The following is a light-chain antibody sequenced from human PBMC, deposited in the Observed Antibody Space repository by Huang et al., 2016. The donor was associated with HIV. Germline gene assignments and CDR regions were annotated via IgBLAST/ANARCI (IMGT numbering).Light chain of an antibody. CDR2: LGS. CDR1: QSLLHSNGYNY. J-gene: IGKJ1*01. CDR3: MQTLQTPWT. Sequence: DIVMTQSPFSLPVTPGEPASIACRSSQSLLHSNGYNYLNWYLQKPGQSPPLLIYLGSNRASGVPGRFSCSGSGTDFTLKISRVEAEDVGVYYCMQTLQTPWTFGQGTKVEIK. V-gene: IGKV2-28*01.